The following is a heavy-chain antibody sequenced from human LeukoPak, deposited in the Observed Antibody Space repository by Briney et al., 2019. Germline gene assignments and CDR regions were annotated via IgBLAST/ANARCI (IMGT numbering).Heavy chain of an antibody. V-gene: IGHV3-21*01. CDR3: ARDRSSGITGTFPDAFDI. D-gene: IGHD1-7*01. Sequence: GGSLRLSCAASGFTLSAYSVNWVRQAPGKGLEWVASISPNSGYIYYGDSMEGRFTISRDDAKNSLYLQMNSLRAEDTAVYYCARDRSSGITGTFPDAFDIWGQGTMVTVSS. CDR1: GFTLSAYS. J-gene: IGHJ3*02. CDR2: ISPNSGYI.